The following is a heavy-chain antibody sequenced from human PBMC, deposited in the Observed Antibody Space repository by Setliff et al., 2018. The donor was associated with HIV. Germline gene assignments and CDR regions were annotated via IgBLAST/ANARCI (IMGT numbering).Heavy chain of an antibody. V-gene: IGHV4-34*01. Sequence: SETLSLTCAVYGGSFSAYYWTWIRQPPGKGLEWIGEINHSGSTNYNPSLKSRVTISVDTPKNQFSLKLRSVTAADTAIYYCARSDLDNGSGYFDYYSYYMDVWGRGTTVTV. CDR2: INHSGST. D-gene: IGHD3-22*01. CDR1: GGSFSAYY. J-gene: IGHJ6*03. CDR3: ARSDLDNGSGYFDYYSYYMDV.